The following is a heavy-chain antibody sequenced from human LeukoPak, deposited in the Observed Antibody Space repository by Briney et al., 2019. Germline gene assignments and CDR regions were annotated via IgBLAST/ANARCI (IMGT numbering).Heavy chain of an antibody. CDR1: GFTFSSYA. Sequence: GGSLRLSCAASGFTFSSYAMHWVRQAPGMGLECVAVISYDGNIKYSADSVKGRFTISRDNSKSTLYLQMNSLRSEDTAVYYCARDGVVVVPATTVYYHMDVWGKGTTVTVSS. CDR2: ISYDGNIK. J-gene: IGHJ6*03. V-gene: IGHV3-30-3*01. CDR3: ARDGVVVVPATTVYYHMDV. D-gene: IGHD2-2*01.